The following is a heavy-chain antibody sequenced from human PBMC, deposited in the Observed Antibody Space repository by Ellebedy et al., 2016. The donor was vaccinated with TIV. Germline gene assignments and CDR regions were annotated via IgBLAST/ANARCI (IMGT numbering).Heavy chain of an antibody. V-gene: IGHV3-15*01. CDR1: GFTFSSYA. CDR3: TTDLTVGATTFDY. Sequence: GGSLRLXXAASGFTFSSYAMSWVRQAPGKGLEWVGRIKSKADGGTTDYAAPVKGRFTISRDDSKNTLYLQMNSLKTEDTAVYYCTTDLTVGATTFDYWGQGTLVTVSS. CDR2: IKSKADGGTT. J-gene: IGHJ4*02. D-gene: IGHD1-26*01.